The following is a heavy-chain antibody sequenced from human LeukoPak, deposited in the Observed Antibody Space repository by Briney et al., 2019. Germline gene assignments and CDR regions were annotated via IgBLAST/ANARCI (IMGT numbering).Heavy chain of an antibody. CDR1: GGTFSSYA. CDR3: ARDAGGYDYLGPRESSSWFY. V-gene: IGHV1-69*13. Sequence: ASVKVSCKASGGTFSSYAISWVRQAPGQGLEWMGGIIPIFGTANYAQKFQGRVTITADESTSTAYMELSSLRSEDTAVYYCARDAGGYDYLGPRESSSWFYWGQGTLVTVSS. CDR2: IIPIFGTA. D-gene: IGHD5-12*01. J-gene: IGHJ4*02.